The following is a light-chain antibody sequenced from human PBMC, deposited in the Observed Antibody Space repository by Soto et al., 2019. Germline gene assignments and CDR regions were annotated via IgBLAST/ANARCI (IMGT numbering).Light chain of an antibody. CDR3: ASWDDSLTGRV. CDR1: SSNIGNNH. J-gene: IGLJ3*02. Sequence: QSVLTQPPSASGTPGQRVTFSCSGSSSNIGNNHVYWYQQLPGAAPKLLIYRNNQRPSGVPARFSVSKSGTSASLAISGLRSDDEADYYCASWDDSLTGRVFGGGTKLTVL. CDR2: RNN. V-gene: IGLV1-47*01.